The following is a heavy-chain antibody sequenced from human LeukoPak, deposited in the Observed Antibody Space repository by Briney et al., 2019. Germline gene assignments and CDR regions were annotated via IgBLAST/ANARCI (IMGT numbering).Heavy chain of an antibody. CDR2: IRYDGSNK. D-gene: IGHD2-2*01. CDR1: GFTFSSYG. V-gene: IGHV3-30*02. Sequence: GGSLRLSCAASGFTFSSYGMHWVRQAPGKGPEWVAFIRYDGSNKYYADSVKGRFTISRDNSRNTLSLQMNSLRAEDTAVYYCAKDSQDTVVVPAGIDYWGQGTLVTVSS. CDR3: AKDSQDTVVVPAGIDY. J-gene: IGHJ4*02.